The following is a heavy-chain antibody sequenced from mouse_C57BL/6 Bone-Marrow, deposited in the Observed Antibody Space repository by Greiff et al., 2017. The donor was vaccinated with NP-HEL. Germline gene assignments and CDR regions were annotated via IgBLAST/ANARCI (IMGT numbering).Heavy chain of an antibody. Sequence: EVKLQESVAELVRPGASVKLSCTASGFTIKNTYMHWVKQRPEQGLEWIGRIDPANGNTKYAPKFQGKATITADTSSNTAYLQLSSLTSEDTAIYYCARSRLRPYAMDYWGQGTSVTVSS. CDR1: GFTIKNTY. D-gene: IGHD3-2*02. V-gene: IGHV14-3*01. CDR3: ARSRLRPYAMDY. J-gene: IGHJ4*01. CDR2: IDPANGNT.